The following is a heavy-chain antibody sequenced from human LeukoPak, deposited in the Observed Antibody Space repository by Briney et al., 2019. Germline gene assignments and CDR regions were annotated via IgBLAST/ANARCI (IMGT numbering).Heavy chain of an antibody. D-gene: IGHD7-27*01. V-gene: IGHV4-39*07. CDR3: ASRKLGNDY. CDR2: IYYSGST. J-gene: IGHJ4*02. CDR1: SGSINSSSYY. Sequence: SETLSLTCTVSSGSINSSSYYWGWIRQPPGKGLEWIGSIYYSGSTYYNPSLKSRVTISVDTSKNQFSLKLSSVTAADTAVYYCASRKLGNDYWGQGTLVTVSS.